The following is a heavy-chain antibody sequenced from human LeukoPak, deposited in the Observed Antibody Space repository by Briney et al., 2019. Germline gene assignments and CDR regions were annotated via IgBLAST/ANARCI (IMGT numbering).Heavy chain of an antibody. V-gene: IGHV1-18*01. D-gene: IGHD6-13*01. J-gene: IGHJ5*02. CDR3: ARDVRGQQLNWFDP. Sequence: ASVKVSCKASGYTFISYDINWVRQAPGQGLEWMGWISAYNGNTNYAQKLQGRVTMTTDTSTSTAYMELRSLRSDDTAVYYCARDVRGQQLNWFDPWGQGTLVTVSS. CDR2: ISAYNGNT. CDR1: GYTFISYD.